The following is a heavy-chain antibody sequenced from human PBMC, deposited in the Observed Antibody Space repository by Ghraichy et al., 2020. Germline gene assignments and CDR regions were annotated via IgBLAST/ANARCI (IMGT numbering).Heavy chain of an antibody. CDR3: ARVGPFQVTTVTTRYNWFDP. CDR1: GGSFSGYY. D-gene: IGHD4-17*01. V-gene: IGHV4-34*01. CDR2: INHSGST. J-gene: IGHJ5*02. Sequence: SETLSLTCAVYGGSFSGYYWSWIRQPPGKGLEWIGEINHSGSTNYNPSLKSRVTISVDTSKNQFSLKLSSVTAADTAVYYCARVGPFQVTTVTTRYNWFDPWGQGTLVTVSS.